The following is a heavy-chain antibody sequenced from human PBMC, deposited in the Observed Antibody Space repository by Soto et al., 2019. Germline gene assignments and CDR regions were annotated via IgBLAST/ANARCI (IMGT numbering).Heavy chain of an antibody. Sequence: PSETLSLTCTVSGGSISSGNYYWSWIRQHPGKGLEWIGHIYYSGSTSYNPSLKSRVTISVDTSKNHFSLKLSSVTAADTAVYYCARVFSDSTGYYHDVFDIWGQGTMVTVSS. CDR2: IYYSGST. V-gene: IGHV4-31*03. CDR1: GGSISSGNYY. D-gene: IGHD3-22*01. CDR3: ARVFSDSTGYYHDVFDI. J-gene: IGHJ3*02.